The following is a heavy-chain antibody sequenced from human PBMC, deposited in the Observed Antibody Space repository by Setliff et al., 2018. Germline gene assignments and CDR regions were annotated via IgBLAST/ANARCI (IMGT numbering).Heavy chain of an antibody. CDR3: ASSSGGNYEAYFDY. CDR2: ISYDGTIT. CDR1: GFLYSNNA. D-gene: IGHD2-15*01. J-gene: IGHJ4*02. Sequence: RLSCAASGFLYSNNAFHWVRQTPGKGLEWVAVISYDGTITHYVDSVKGRFSISRDNSQNTLYLQMNSLSPEDTALYYCASSSGGNYEAYFDYWGQGTPVTVSS. V-gene: IGHV3-30*04.